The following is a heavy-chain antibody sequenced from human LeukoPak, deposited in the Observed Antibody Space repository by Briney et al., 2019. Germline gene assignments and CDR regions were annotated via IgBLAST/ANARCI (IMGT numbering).Heavy chain of an antibody. CDR2: IYYSGST. D-gene: IGHD2-2*01. Sequence: PSQTLSLTCTVSGGSISSGDYYWSWIRQPPGKGLEWIGYIYYSGSTYYNPSLKSRVTISVDTSKNQFSLKLSSVTAADTAVYYCARENPLYCSSTSCYAFDYWGQGTLVTVSS. V-gene: IGHV4-30-4*08. J-gene: IGHJ4*02. CDR3: ARENPLYCSSTSCYAFDY. CDR1: GGSISSGDYY.